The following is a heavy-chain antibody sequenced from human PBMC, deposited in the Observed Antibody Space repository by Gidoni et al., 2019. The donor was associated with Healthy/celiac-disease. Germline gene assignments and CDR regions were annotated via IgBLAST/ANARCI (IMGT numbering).Heavy chain of an antibody. V-gene: IGHV4-39*01. J-gene: IGHJ4*02. D-gene: IGHD4-17*01. Sequence: QLQLQESGPGLGKHSETMSLTCTVSGGATSSSSYYWGWIRQPPGKGMEWIGSIYYCGSTYYNPSLKSRVTISVDTSKNQFSLKLSSVTAADTAVYYCATGKDDYEGFAYWGQGTLVTVSS. CDR3: ATGKDDYEGFAY. CDR2: IYYCGST. CDR1: GGATSSSSYY.